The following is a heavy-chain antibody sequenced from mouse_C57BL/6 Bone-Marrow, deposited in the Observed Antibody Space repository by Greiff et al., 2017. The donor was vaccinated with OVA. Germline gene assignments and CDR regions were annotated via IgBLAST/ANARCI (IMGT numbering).Heavy chain of an antibody. J-gene: IGHJ1*03. CDR3: ASNWEGWYFDV. CDR1: GYAFSSSW. V-gene: IGHV1-82*01. Sequence: VQLQQSGPELVKPGASVKISCKASGYAFSSSWMNWVKQRPGKGLEWIGRIYPGDGDTNYNGKFKGKATLTADKSSSTAYMQLSGLTSEDSAVYVCASNWEGWYFDVWGTGTTVTVSS. CDR2: IYPGDGDT. D-gene: IGHD4-1*01.